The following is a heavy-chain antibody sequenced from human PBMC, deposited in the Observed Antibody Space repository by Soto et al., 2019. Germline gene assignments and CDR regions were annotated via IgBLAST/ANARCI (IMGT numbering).Heavy chain of an antibody. J-gene: IGHJ3*02. CDR3: AKDSQWLVRGAFDI. CDR1: GFTFDDYA. D-gene: IGHD6-19*01. Sequence: GGSLRLSCAASGFTFDDYAMHWVRQAPGKGLEWVSGISWNSGSIGYADSVKGRFTISRDNAKNSLYLQMNSLRAEDTALYYCAKDSQWLVRGAFDIWGRGTMVTVSS. CDR2: ISWNSGSI. V-gene: IGHV3-9*01.